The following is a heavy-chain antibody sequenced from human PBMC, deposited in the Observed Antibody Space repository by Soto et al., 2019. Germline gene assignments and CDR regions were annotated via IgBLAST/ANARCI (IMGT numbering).Heavy chain of an antibody. CDR3: ARRFITGTTGHFDP. CDR1: GGSISSGDYY. Sequence: SETLSLTYTVSGGSISSGDYYWSWIRQPPGKGLEWIGYIYYSGSTYYNPSLKSRVTISVDTSKNQFSLKLSSVTAADTAVYYCARRFITGTTGHFDPWGQGTLVTVSS. J-gene: IGHJ5*02. D-gene: IGHD1-7*01. CDR2: IYYSGST. V-gene: IGHV4-30-4*01.